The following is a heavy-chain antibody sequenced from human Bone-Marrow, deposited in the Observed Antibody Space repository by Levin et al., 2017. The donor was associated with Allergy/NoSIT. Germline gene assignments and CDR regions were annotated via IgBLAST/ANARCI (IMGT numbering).Heavy chain of an antibody. CDR3: AREGTPQSWDY. CDR1: GGSISRSPYY. D-gene: IGHD1-14*01. CDR2: IYYIGNT. J-gene: IGHJ4*01. Sequence: SCTVSGGSISRSPYYWVWIRQPPGKGLEWIGSIYYIGNTYYNPSLKSRATISVDTSKNQFSLKLSSVTAVDTAVYYCAREGTPQSWDYWGQGTLVTVSS. V-gene: IGHV4-39*07.